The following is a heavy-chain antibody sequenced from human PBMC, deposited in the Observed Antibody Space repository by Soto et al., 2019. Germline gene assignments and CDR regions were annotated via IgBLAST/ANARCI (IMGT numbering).Heavy chain of an antibody. Sequence: EGSLRLFSAAYGFTVSSYAMLWVRQAPGKQLECVAGISYDGSKKYYADSVKVRFTISRDNSNNTLYLQMNSLRAEDTAVYYCARDRGLTLADGAFDIWGQGTMVTVSS. CDR1: GFTVSSYA. J-gene: IGHJ3*02. CDR2: ISYDGSKK. D-gene: IGHD2-8*01. CDR3: ARDRGLTLADGAFDI. V-gene: IGHV3-30-3*01.